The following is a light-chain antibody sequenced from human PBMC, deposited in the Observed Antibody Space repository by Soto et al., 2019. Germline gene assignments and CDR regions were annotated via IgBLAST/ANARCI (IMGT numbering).Light chain of an antibody. V-gene: IGKV1-39*01. CDR2: AAS. Sequence: DIQMTQSPSSLSASVGESVTFTCRASQSISYSLNWFQQKPGKAPKVLIYAASSLPSGVPSRFSDSGSGTEFTLTITSLQREDFATYYCQESISNLGTFGPGTKVDIK. CDR1: QSISYS. J-gene: IGKJ3*01. CDR3: QESISNLGT.